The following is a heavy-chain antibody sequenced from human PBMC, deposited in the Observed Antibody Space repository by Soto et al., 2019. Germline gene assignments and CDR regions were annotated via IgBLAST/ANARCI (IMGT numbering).Heavy chain of an antibody. CDR2: VYYTGDT. CDR1: SGPDRSHN. D-gene: IGHD4-17*01. J-gene: IGHJ6*02. CDR3: VRQGIDYLHGLVDV. V-gene: IGHV4-59*08. Sequence: QVQLQQSGPRLVKPSETLSLTCTVSSGPDRSHNWGWIRQPPGRGLEWIGYVYYTGDTAYNPFLRGRVTISADTSTNDISLTLKAVTAADTDVYYCVRQGIDYLHGLVDVWGQGTKVSVAS.